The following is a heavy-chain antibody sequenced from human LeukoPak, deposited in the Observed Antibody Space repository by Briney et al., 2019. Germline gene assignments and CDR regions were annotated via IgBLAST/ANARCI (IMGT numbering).Heavy chain of an antibody. Sequence: SVKVSCKASGGTFSSYAISWVRQAPGQGLEWMGRILPILGIANYAQKFQGRVTITADKSTSTAYMGLSSLRSEDTAVYYCARVTALDTLPRNYYDSSGFKRNWFDPWGQGTLVTVSS. CDR1: GGTFSSYA. CDR3: ARVTALDTLPRNYYDSSGFKRNWFDP. J-gene: IGHJ5*02. D-gene: IGHD3-22*01. V-gene: IGHV1-69*04. CDR2: ILPILGIA.